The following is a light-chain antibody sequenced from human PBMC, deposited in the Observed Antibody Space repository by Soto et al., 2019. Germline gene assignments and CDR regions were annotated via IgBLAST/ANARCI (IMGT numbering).Light chain of an antibody. CDR3: QVWDSSSDHVV. J-gene: IGLJ2*01. CDR1: NIGSKS. CDR2: YDS. Sequence: SYELTQPPSVSVAPGKTARITCGGNNIGSKSVHWHQQKPGQAPVLVIYYDSDRPSGIPERFSGSNSGNTATLTISRVEAGDEADYYCQVWDSSSDHVVFGGGTQLTV. V-gene: IGLV3-21*04.